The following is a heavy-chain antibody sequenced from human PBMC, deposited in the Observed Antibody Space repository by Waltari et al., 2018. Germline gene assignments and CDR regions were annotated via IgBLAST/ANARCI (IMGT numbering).Heavy chain of an antibody. Sequence: QVQLVESGGGVVQPGRSLRLSCAASGFTFSSYAMHWVSQAPGKGLEWVAVISYDGSNKYYADSVKGRFTISRDNSKNTLYLQMNSLRAEDTAVYYCARGGIYDILTGYLIWGQGTLVTVSS. CDR1: GFTFSSYA. J-gene: IGHJ4*02. V-gene: IGHV3-30*01. CDR2: ISYDGSNK. CDR3: ARGGIYDILTGYLI. D-gene: IGHD3-9*01.